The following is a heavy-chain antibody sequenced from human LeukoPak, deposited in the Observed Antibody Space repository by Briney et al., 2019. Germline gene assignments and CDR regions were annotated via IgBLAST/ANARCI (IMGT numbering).Heavy chain of an antibody. J-gene: IGHJ4*02. V-gene: IGHV3-30*02. CDR3: AKDRPFMVRGVYDY. CDR2: IRYDGSNK. CDR1: GFTFSSYG. Sequence: GGSLRLSCAASGFTFSSYGMHWVRQAPGKGLEWVAFIRYDGSNKYYADSVKGRFTISRDNSKNTLYLQMNSLRAEDTAVYYCAKDRPFMVRGVYDYWGQGTLVTVSS. D-gene: IGHD3-10*01.